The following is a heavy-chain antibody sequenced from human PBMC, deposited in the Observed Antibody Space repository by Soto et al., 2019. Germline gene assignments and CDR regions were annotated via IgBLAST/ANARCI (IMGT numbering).Heavy chain of an antibody. CDR1: GYTFTGYA. Sequence: QVQLVQSGAEEKKPGASVKVSCKASGYTFTGYAMHWLRQAPGQRLEWMGWINAGNGNTKYSQKFQGRVTITRDTSARTAYMELSRLRSEDTAVYYCARAVAVAADFDYWGQGTLVTVSS. CDR3: ARAVAVAADFDY. CDR2: INAGNGNT. J-gene: IGHJ4*02. V-gene: IGHV1-3*05. D-gene: IGHD6-19*01.